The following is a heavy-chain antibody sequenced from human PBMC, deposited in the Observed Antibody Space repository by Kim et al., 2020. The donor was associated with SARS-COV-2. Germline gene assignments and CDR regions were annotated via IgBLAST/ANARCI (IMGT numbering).Heavy chain of an antibody. V-gene: IGHV3-73*01. CDR3: TRHRDITKSPNYYGSGSYYKPFDY. CDR2: IRSKANSYAT. D-gene: IGHD3-10*01. CDR1: GFTFSGSA. Sequence: GGSLRLSCAASGFTFSGSAMHWVRQASGKGLEWVGRIRSKANSYATAYAASVKGRFTISRDDSKNTAYLQMNSLKTEDTAVYYCTRHRDITKSPNYYGSGSYYKPFDYWGQGTLVTVSS. J-gene: IGHJ4*02.